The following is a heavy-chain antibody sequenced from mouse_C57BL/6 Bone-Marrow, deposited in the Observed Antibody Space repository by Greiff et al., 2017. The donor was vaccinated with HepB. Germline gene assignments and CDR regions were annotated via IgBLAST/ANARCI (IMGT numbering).Heavy chain of an antibody. V-gene: IGHV1-26*01. CDR1: GYTFTDYY. D-gene: IGHD2-1*01. CDR3: ASGYYGNLYYAMDY. Sequence: VQLQQSGPVLVKPGASVKMSCKASGYTFTDYYMNWVKQSHGKSLEWIGDINPNNGGTSYNQKFKGKATLTVDKSSSTAYMELRSLTSEDSAVYYCASGYYGNLYYAMDYWGQGTSVTVSS. CDR2: INPNNGGT. J-gene: IGHJ4*01.